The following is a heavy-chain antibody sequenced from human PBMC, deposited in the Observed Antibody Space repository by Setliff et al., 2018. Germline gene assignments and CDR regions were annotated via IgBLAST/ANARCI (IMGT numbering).Heavy chain of an antibody. CDR2: ISGSADKT. CDR1: GFAFRNYA. Sequence: LRLSCEGSGFAFRNYAMSRVRQAPGKGLEWVSGISGSADKTHYADSVKGRFTVSRDNSKNTFSLQMNSLRVEDTASYYCARDPNGDYVGAFDPWGQGILVTVSS. J-gene: IGHJ5*02. D-gene: IGHD3-16*01. V-gene: IGHV3-23*01. CDR3: ARDPNGDYVGAFDP.